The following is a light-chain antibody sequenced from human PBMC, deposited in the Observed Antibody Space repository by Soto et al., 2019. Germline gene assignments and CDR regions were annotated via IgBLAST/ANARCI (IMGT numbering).Light chain of an antibody. CDR2: GAS. Sequence: EIVLTQSPGTLSLSPGERATLSCRASQSLTTSLAWYQQKPGQAPRLLIYGASSRATGIPDRFSGSGSGTDFTLTISRLEPEDFAVYYCQQYSSSPPLTFGGGTKVEIK. J-gene: IGKJ4*01. V-gene: IGKV3-20*01. CDR3: QQYSSSPPLT. CDR1: QSLTTS.